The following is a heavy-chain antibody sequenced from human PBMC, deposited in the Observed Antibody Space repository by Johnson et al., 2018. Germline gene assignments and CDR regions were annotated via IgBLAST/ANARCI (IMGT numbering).Heavy chain of an antibody. CDR3: VRAGVGLGAQYFQH. CDR2: MNRNSGNT. D-gene: IGHD3-3*01. Sequence: QVQLVESGAEVKKPGASVKVSCTASGYTFTSYDINWVRQATGQGLEWLGWMNRNSGNTGYAQKFQGRVTMTRNTSISTAYMELSRLSSEDTAVYDCVRAGVGLGAQYFQHWGQGTLVTVSS. J-gene: IGHJ1*01. CDR1: GYTFTSYD. V-gene: IGHV1-8*01.